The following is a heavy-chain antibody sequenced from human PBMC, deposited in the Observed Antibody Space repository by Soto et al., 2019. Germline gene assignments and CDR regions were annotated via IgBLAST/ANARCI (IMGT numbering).Heavy chain of an antibody. CDR1: GGSISSGGYY. CDR3: ARGGQLWLPDAFDI. CDR2: IYYSGST. V-gene: IGHV4-31*03. Sequence: QVQLQESGPGLVKPSQTLSLTCTVSGGSISSGGYYWSWIRQHPGKGLEWIGYIYYSGSTYYNPSLKCRVTISVDTSKNQFSLKLSSVTAADTAVYYCARGGQLWLPDAFDIWGQGTMVTVSS. D-gene: IGHD5-18*01. J-gene: IGHJ3*02.